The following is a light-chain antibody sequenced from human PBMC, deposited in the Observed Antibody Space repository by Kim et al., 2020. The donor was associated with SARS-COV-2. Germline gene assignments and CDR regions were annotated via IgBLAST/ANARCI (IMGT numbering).Light chain of an antibody. CDR2: DVC. CDR3: SSYTSSSTYV. J-gene: IGLJ1*01. Sequence: QSALTQPASVSGSPGQSITISCTGTSSDVGGYNYVSWYQQHPGKAPKLMIYDVCNRPSGVSNRFSGSKSGNTASLTISGLQAEDEADYYCSSYTSSSTYVLGAGTKVTVL. V-gene: IGLV2-14*03. CDR1: SSDVGGYNY.